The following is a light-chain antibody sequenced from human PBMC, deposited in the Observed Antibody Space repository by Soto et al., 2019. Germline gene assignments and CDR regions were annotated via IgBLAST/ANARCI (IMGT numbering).Light chain of an antibody. CDR2: GAS. J-gene: IGKJ1*01. Sequence: EIVLTQSPGTVSLSPGERATLSCRASQSVSSNYLAWYQQKPGQAPRLLIYGASSRATGIPDRFSGSGSGTDFTLTISRLEPEDFAVYYCQQYGGLPRTLGQGTKVEIK. CDR3: QQYGGLPRT. V-gene: IGKV3-20*01. CDR1: QSVSSNY.